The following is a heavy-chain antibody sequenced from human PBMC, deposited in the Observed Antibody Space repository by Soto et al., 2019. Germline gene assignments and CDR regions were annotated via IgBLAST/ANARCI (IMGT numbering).Heavy chain of an antibody. Sequence: SENLPLTCAVYGGSFSGYYWSWIRQPPGKGLEWIGEINHSGSTNYNPSLKSRVTISVDTSKNQFSLKLSSVTAADTAVYYCARGPRGDSSGWYPNSYYYGMDVWGKGTTVT. J-gene: IGHJ6*04. CDR2: INHSGST. D-gene: IGHD6-19*01. V-gene: IGHV4-34*01. CDR3: ARGPRGDSSGWYPNSYYYGMDV. CDR1: GGSFSGYY.